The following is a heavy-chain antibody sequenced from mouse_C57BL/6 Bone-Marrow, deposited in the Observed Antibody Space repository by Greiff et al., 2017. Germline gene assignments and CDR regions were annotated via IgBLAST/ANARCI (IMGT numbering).Heavy chain of an antibody. CDR2: IYPRDGST. J-gene: IGHJ1*03. V-gene: IGHV1-85*01. Sequence: VQLQESGPELVKPGASVKLSCKASGYTFTSYDINWVKQRPGQGLEWIGWIYPRDGSTKYNEKFKGKATLTVDTSSSTAYMERHSLTSEDSAVYFCARDYVSSYWYFDVWGTGTTVTVSS. CDR1: GYTFTSYD. CDR3: ARDYVSSYWYFDV. D-gene: IGHD1-1*01.